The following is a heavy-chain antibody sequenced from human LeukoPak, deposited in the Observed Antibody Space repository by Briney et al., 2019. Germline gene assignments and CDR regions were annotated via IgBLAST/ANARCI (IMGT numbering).Heavy chain of an antibody. CDR1: GFTFSSYS. J-gene: IGHJ5*02. CDR2: ISSSSSYI. D-gene: IGHD3-3*01. CDR3: ARDSATYYDFWSGYYTTNWFDP. V-gene: IGHV3-21*01. Sequence: PGGSLRLSCAASGFTFSSYSMNWVRQVPGKGLEWVSSISSSSSYIYYADSVKGRFTISRDNAKNSLYLQMNSLRAEDTAVYYCARDSATYYDFWSGYYTTNWFDPWGQGTLVTVSS.